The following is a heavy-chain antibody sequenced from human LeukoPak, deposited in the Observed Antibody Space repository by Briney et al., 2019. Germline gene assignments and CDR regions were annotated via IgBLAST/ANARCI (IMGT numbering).Heavy chain of an antibody. V-gene: IGHV3-15*07. J-gene: IGHJ4*02. D-gene: IGHD3-3*01. CDR3: AKGPGGDFWSGYYTGTHFDY. CDR1: GFTFSNAW. CDR2: IKSKTDGGTT. Sequence: GGSLRLSCAASGFTFSNAWMNWVRQAPGKGLEWVGRIKSKTDGGTTDYAAPVKGRFTISRDDSKNTLYLQMNSLRAEDTAVYYCAKGPGGDFWSGYYTGTHFDYWGQGTLVTVSS.